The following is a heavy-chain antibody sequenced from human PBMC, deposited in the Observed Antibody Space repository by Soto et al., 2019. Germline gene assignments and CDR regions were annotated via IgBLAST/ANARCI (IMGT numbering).Heavy chain of an antibody. CDR1: GGTFSSYA. D-gene: IGHD3-10*01. J-gene: IGHJ6*02. Sequence: QVQLVQSGAEVKKPGSSVNVSCKASGGTFSSYAINWVRQAPGQGLEWMGGIIRIFGTPDYAQRFQGRVTITADESTSTAYMELSSLRSEDTAVYYCARQGSNEYYYYGMDVWGQGTTVTFSS. V-gene: IGHV1-69*12. CDR2: IIRIFGTP. CDR3: ARQGSNEYYYYGMDV.